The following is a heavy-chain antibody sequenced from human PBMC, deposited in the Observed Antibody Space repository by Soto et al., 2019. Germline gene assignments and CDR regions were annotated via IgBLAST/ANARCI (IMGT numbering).Heavy chain of an antibody. CDR2: IYYSGCT. Sequence: SETLSLTCTVSGGSISSSSYYWGWIRQPPGKGLEWIGSIYYSGCTYYNPSLKSRVTISVDTSKNQFSLKLSSVTAADTAVYYCARRDDDYGTVDYWGQGTLVTVSS. CDR3: ARRDDDYGTVDY. CDR1: GGSISSSSYY. D-gene: IGHD4-17*01. V-gene: IGHV4-39*01. J-gene: IGHJ4*02.